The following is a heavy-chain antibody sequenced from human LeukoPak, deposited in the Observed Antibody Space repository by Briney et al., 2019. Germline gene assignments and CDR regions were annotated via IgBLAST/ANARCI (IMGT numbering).Heavy chain of an antibody. Sequence: PGGSLRLSCTVSGFTVSSNSMSWVRQAPGKGLEWVSFIYSAGSTHYSDSVKGRFTISRDNSKNTLYLQMNSLRAEDTAVYYCARVESSGWYVGHDAFDIWGQGTMVTVSS. J-gene: IGHJ3*02. D-gene: IGHD6-19*01. CDR3: ARVESSGWYVGHDAFDI. CDR1: GFTVSSNS. CDR2: IYSAGST. V-gene: IGHV3-53*05.